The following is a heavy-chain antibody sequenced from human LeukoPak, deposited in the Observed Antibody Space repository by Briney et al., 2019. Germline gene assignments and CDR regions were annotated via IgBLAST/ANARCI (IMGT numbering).Heavy chain of an antibody. V-gene: IGHV3-30*03. J-gene: IGHJ5*02. CDR1: GFTFSSYG. CDR2: IATDGSFA. CDR3: ARDMDTSGHFSWFDP. D-gene: IGHD3-22*01. Sequence: GTSLRLSCAASGFTFSSYGMHSVRQAPGKGLEGLAGIATDGSFAYYADSVKGRFTLSRDNSKNTLYLQMDSLRAEDTAVYYCARDMDTSGHFSWFDPWGQGARVTVSS.